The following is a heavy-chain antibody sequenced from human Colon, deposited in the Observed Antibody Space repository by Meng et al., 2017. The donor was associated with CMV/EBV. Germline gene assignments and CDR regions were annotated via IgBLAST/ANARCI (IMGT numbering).Heavy chain of an antibody. J-gene: IGHJ5*02. D-gene: IGHD6-19*01. Sequence: QLQSHQSGPGLVKPSQTLSLTCAMSVDSVSSNSAAWNWIRQSPSRGLEWLGRTYYRSQWYNEYAVSVRSRITINPDTAKNQFSLQLNSVTPEDTAVYYCARGGKYTSGSYFDPWGQGTLVTVSS. CDR2: TYYRSQWYN. CDR3: ARGGKYTSGSYFDP. CDR1: VDSVSSNSAA. V-gene: IGHV6-1*01.